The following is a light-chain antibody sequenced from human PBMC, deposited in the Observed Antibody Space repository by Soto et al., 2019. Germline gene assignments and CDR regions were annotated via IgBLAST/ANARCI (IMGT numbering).Light chain of an antibody. Sequence: EVVMTQSPATLSVSPGERATLSCRASQSVSSSIAWYQQKPGQAPRLLIYGASTRATGIPAWFSGSGSGTEFTLTISSLQSEDFAVYYCQQYNNWPLTFGGGTKVDIK. J-gene: IGKJ4*01. CDR3: QQYNNWPLT. CDR2: GAS. V-gene: IGKV3-15*01. CDR1: QSVSSS.